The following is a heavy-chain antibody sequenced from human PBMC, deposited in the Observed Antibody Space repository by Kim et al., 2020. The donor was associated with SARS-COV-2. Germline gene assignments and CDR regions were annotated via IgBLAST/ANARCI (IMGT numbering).Heavy chain of an antibody. V-gene: IGHV6-1*01. D-gene: IGHD6-13*01. J-gene: IGHJ3*02. Sequence: SQTLSLTCAISGDSVSSNSAAWNWIRQSPSRGLEWLGRTYYRSKWYNDYAVSVKSRITINPDTSKNQFSLQLNSVTPEDTAVYYCARDRRYSSSWYRDDAFDIWGQGTMVTVSS. CDR3: ARDRRYSSSWYRDDAFDI. CDR1: GDSVSSNSAA. CDR2: TYYRSKWYN.